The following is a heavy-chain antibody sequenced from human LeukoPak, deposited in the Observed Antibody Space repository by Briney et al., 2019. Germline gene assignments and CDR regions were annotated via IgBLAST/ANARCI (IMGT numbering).Heavy chain of an antibody. CDR2: ISWNNISR. CDR1: GFTFDDYA. D-gene: IGHD4-17*01. Sequence: PGRSLRLSCAASGFTFDDYAMHWVRQAPGKGLEWVSGISWNNISRGYADSVKGRFTISRDNAKNSLYLQMNSLRTEDTALYYRAEVASYDYGDYIDFWGQGTLVTVSS. V-gene: IGHV3-9*01. J-gene: IGHJ4*02. CDR3: AEVASYDYGDYIDF.